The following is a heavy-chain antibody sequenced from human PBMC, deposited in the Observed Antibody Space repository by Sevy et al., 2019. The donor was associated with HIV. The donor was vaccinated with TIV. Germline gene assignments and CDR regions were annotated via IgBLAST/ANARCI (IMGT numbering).Heavy chain of an antibody. D-gene: IGHD7-27*01. J-gene: IGHJ4*02. CDR2: IGVRGDT. Sequence: GGSLRLSCAAPGFTFNNYDMHWVRQPTGKGLEWLSGIGVRGDTHYPGAVKGRFTISRENAKNSLYLQMDDLRAGDTAVYYCATEGTGEQRAGFDFWGQGTLVTVSS. CDR1: GFTFNNYD. CDR3: ATEGTGEQRAGFDF. V-gene: IGHV3-13*01.